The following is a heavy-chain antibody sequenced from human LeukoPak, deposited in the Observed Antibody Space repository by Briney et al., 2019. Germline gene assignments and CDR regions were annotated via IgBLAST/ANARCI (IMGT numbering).Heavy chain of an antibody. Sequence: GGSLRLSCAASGFTFSSYSMNWVRQAPGKGLEWVSYISSSSTTIYYADSVEGRFTISRDNAKNSLYLQINSLRAEDTAVYYCARSSSTSSYTYWGQGTLVTVSS. V-gene: IGHV3-48*01. CDR1: GFTFSSYS. CDR2: ISSSSTTI. CDR3: ARSSSTSSYTY. D-gene: IGHD2-2*02. J-gene: IGHJ4*02.